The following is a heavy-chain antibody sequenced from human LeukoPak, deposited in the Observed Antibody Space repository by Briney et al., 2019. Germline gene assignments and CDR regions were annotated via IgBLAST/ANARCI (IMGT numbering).Heavy chain of an antibody. CDR1: GFTFSSYA. J-gene: IGHJ4*02. D-gene: IGHD1-26*01. CDR3: ASPIVGATGVDY. CDR2: ISYDGSNK. Sequence: GGSLRLSCAASGFTFSSYAMHWVRQAPGKGLEWVAVISYDGSNKYYADSVKGRFTISRDNSKNMLYLQMNSLRAEDTAVYYCASPIVGATGVDYWGQGTLVTVSS. V-gene: IGHV3-30-3*01.